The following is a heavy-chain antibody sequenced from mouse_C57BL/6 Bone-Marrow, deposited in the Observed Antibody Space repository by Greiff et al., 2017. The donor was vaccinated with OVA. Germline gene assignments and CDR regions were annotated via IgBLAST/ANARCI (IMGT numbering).Heavy chain of an antibody. D-gene: IGHD1-1*01. J-gene: IGHJ3*01. CDR3: ASVLLRYAWFAY. V-gene: IGHV1-22*01. CDR2: INPNNGGT. CDR1: GYTFTDYN. Sequence: EVKLMESGPELVKPGASVKMSCKASGYTFTDYNMHWVKQSHGKSLEWIGYINPNNGGTSYNQKFKGKATLTVNKSSSTAYMELRSLTSEDSAVYYCASVLLRYAWFAYWGQGTLVTVSA.